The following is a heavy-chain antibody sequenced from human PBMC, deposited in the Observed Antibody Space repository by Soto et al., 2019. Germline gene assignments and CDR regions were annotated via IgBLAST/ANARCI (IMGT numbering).Heavy chain of an antibody. D-gene: IGHD1-26*01. Sequence: QVQLVQSGTEVKKPGSSVRVSCKVSGGSFSDYAITWVRQAPGQALEWMGGTIPKFPTGEYAKKFQGTVKIFAVKATSAVYLEVSSLRHADMAVYYVARDGVRGGWDYFDLWGQGTQVSVS. CDR2: TIPKFPTG. CDR1: GGSFSDYA. V-gene: IGHV1-69*06. CDR3: ARDGVRGGWDYFDL. J-gene: IGHJ4*02.